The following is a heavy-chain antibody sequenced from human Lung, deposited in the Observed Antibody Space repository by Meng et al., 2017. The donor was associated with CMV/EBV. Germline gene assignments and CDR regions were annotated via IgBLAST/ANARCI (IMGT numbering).Heavy chain of an antibody. Sequence: LXCAASGFAFSSFQMNWVRQSAGKGLEWIAAISSSSMNIYYGDLVKGRFTISRDNGRNSVFLQMNSLRADDTAKYHCTRDFGSRGFDFWGQGTVVTGSS. D-gene: IGHD3-10*01. J-gene: IGHJ4*02. CDR1: GFAFSSFQ. V-gene: IGHV3-21*01. CDR3: TRDFGSRGFDF. CDR2: ISSSSMNI.